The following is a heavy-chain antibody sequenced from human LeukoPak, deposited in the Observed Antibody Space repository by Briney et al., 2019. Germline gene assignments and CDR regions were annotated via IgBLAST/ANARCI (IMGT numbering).Heavy chain of an antibody. CDR1: GFTFSSYE. J-gene: IGHJ4*02. D-gene: IGHD3-3*01. V-gene: IGHV3-48*03. CDR3: ARSYDFGFDY. CDR2: ISSSGGTI. Sequence: GGSLRLSRAASGFTFSSYELNWVRQAPGKGLQWVSYISSSGGTIYYADSVKGRFTISRDYAKKSLYLQMNSLRAEDTAVYYCARSYDFGFDYWGQGTLVTVSS.